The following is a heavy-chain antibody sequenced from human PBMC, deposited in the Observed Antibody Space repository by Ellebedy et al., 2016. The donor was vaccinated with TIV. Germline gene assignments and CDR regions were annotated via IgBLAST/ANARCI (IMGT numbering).Heavy chain of an antibody. CDR2: TYYRSKWYN. CDR1: GDSVSNNNAA. V-gene: IGHV6-1*01. D-gene: IGHD3-10*01. Sequence: SQTLSLTCAISGDSVSNNNAAWNWIRQSPSRGLEWLGRTYYRSKWYNNLAVSVKSRITINPDTSKNQFSLQLNSVTTEDTGVYYCAREASRSLDYWGQGTLVTVSS. J-gene: IGHJ4*02. CDR3: AREASRSLDY.